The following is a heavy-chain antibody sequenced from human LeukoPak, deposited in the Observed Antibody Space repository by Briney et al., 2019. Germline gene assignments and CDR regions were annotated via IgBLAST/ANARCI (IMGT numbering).Heavy chain of an antibody. CDR2: IYTSGST. D-gene: IGHD3-22*01. Sequence: SETLSLTCTVSGGSISSYYWSWIRQPAGKGLEWIGRIYTSGSTNYNPSLKSRVTMSVDTSKNQFSLKLSSVTAADTAVYYCARDIPTYYYDSSGYFSLGYDYWGQGTLVTVSS. CDR1: GGSISSYY. CDR3: ARDIPTYYYDSSGYFSLGYDY. V-gene: IGHV4-4*07. J-gene: IGHJ4*02.